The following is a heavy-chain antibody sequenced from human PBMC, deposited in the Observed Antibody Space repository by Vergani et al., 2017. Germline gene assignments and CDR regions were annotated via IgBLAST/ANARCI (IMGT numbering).Heavy chain of an antibody. CDR3: ARPARDSLTGTFYPAGY. V-gene: IGHV4-34*01. CDR1: GGSFSGYY. CDR2: INHSGST. Sequence: QVQLQQWGAGLLKPSETLSLTCAVYGGSFSGYYWSWIRQPPGKGLEWIGEINHSGSTNYNPSLKSRVTISVDTSKNQFSLKLSSVTAADTAVYYCARPARDSLTGTFYPAGYWGQGTLVTVSS. J-gene: IGHJ4*02. D-gene: IGHD1-7*01.